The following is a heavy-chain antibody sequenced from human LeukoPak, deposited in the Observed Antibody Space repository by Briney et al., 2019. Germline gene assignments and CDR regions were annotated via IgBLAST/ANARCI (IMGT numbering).Heavy chain of an antibody. CDR2: FYYSGST. CDR3: ARDRDVDDFDS. J-gene: IGHJ4*01. V-gene: IGHV4-39*07. CDR1: GGSISSSSYY. Sequence: PSETLSLTCTVSGGSISSSSYYWGWIRQPPGKGLEWIGTFYYSGSTYYNPSLKSRVTISVDTSKNQFSLKLSSVTAADTAVYYCARDRDVDDFDSWGHGTLVTVSS. D-gene: IGHD2-15*01.